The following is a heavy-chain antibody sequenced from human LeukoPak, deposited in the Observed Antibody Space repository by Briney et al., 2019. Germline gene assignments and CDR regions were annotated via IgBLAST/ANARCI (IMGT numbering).Heavy chain of an antibody. CDR3: ASTRMWFGEYLSGMDV. CDR1: GASISSYY. D-gene: IGHD3-10*01. CDR2: FYYSGST. Sequence: SETLSLTCTVSGASISSYYWSWIRQPPGKGLEWIGYFYYSGSTNYNPSLKSRVTISVDTSKNQFSLKLSSVTAADTAVYYCASTRMWFGEYLSGMDVWGQGTTVTVSS. J-gene: IGHJ6*02. V-gene: IGHV4-59*08.